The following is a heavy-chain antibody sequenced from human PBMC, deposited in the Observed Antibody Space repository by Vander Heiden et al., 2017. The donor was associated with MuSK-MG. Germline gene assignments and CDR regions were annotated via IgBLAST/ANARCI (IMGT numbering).Heavy chain of an antibody. CDR3: ARLRGDCSGGSCYSNKYFQH. CDR2: IYYSVIT. V-gene: IGHV4-39*01. Sequence: QLQLTESGPGLVPPSGTLSLPCTVFGGSFSLSRYYWGWSRKPPGKGLEWSGIIYYSVITYYNPILKSRVTISVDTSKNQYSLKLSSVTAADTAVDDCARLRGDCSGGSCYSNKYFQHGGQGTLVNGAS. J-gene: IGHJ1*01. D-gene: IGHD2-15*01. CDR1: GGSFSLSRYY.